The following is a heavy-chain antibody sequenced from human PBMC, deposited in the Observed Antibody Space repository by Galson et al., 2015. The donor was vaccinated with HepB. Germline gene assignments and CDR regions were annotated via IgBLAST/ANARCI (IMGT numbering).Heavy chain of an antibody. D-gene: IGHD3-22*01. CDR2: ISNSGGGT. Sequence: SLRLSCAASGFLFNSHAMSWVRQAPGKGLAWVSGISNSGGGTYYADSVKGRFTISRDNSKNTVYLQMNNLRVEDTAVYYCAKGAYDSSGLFDSWGQGTLVTVSS. CDR3: AKGAYDSSGLFDS. CDR1: GFLFNSHA. J-gene: IGHJ4*02. V-gene: IGHV3-23*01.